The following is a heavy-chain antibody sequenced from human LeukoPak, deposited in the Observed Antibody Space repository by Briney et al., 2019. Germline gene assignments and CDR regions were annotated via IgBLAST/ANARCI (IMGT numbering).Heavy chain of an antibody. J-gene: IGHJ4*02. CDR3: ITMVRGVTYTFDY. CDR1: GGSISSSSYY. CDR2: IYYSGST. V-gene: IGHV4-39*05. Sequence: SETPSLTCTVSGGSISSSSYYWGWIRQPPGKGLEWIGSIYYSGSTYYNPSLKSRVTISVDTSKNQFSLKLSSVTAADTAVYYCITMVRGVTYTFDYWGQGTLVTVSS. D-gene: IGHD3-10*01.